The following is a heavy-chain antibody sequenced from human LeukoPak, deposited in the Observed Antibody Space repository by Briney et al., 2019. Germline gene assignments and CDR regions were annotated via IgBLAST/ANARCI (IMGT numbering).Heavy chain of an antibody. CDR2: MNPNSGNT. V-gene: IGHV1-8*03. CDR1: GYTFTSYD. J-gene: IGHJ6*03. D-gene: IGHD4-23*01. Sequence: GASVKVSCKASGYTFTSYDINWVRQATGQGLEWMGWMNPNSGNTGYAQKFQGRVTITRNTSISTAYMELSSLRSEDTAVYYCARGRGVVTGYYYYMDVWGKGTTVTVSS. CDR3: ARGRGVVTGYYYYMDV.